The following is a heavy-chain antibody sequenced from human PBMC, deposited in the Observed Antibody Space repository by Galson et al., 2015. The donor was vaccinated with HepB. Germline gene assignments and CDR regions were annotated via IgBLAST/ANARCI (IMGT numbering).Heavy chain of an antibody. CDR3: ARGREDGGTYGDPPGY. D-gene: IGHD4-17*01. CDR1: GGSISSYY. V-gene: IGHV4-4*07. CDR2: IYTSGST. J-gene: IGHJ4*02. Sequence: ETLSLTCTVSGGSISSYYWSWIRQPAGKGLEWIGRIYTSGSTNYNPSLKSRVTMSVDTSKNQFSLKLSSVTAADTAVYYCARGREDGGTYGDPPGYWGQGTLVTVSS.